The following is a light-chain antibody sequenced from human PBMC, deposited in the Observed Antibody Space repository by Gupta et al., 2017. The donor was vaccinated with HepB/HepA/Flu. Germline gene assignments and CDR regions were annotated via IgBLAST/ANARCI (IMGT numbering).Light chain of an antibody. Sequence: QSVLTQPPSVSAAPGQKVTISCSGSSSNSGNNYVSWYQQLPGTAPKLLIYDNNKRPSGIPDRFSGSKSGTSATLGITGLQTGDEADYYCGTWDSSLSAGVFGGVTKLTVL. CDR1: SSNSGNNY. J-gene: IGLJ3*02. V-gene: IGLV1-51*01. CDR2: DNN. CDR3: GTWDSSLSAGV.